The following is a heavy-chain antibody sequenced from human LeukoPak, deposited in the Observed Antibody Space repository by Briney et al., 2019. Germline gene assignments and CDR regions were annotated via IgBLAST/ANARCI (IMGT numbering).Heavy chain of an antibody. D-gene: IGHD6-13*01. V-gene: IGHV3-13*01. CDR1: GLTFSSYD. Sequence: GGSLRLSCAASGLTFSSYDMHWVRQAAGKGLEWVSSIGATGDTYYTDSVKGRFTISRENAKKSLYLQVSSLRVEDTAVYYCAKLARIAAAGTDPSPFDYWGQGTLVTVSS. J-gene: IGHJ4*02. CDR2: IGATGDT. CDR3: AKLARIAAAGTDPSPFDY.